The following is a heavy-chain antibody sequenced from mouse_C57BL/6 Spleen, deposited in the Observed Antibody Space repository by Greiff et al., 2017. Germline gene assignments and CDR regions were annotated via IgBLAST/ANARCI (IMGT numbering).Heavy chain of an antibody. CDR3: ARRAVITTVVAHFDY. CDR2: IYPGSGST. D-gene: IGHD1-1*01. V-gene: IGHV1-55*01. J-gene: IGHJ2*01. CDR1: GYAFSSSW. Sequence: QVQLQQSGPELVKPGASVKISCKASGYAFSSSWMNWVKQRPGQGLEWIGDIYPGSGSTNYNEKLQSKATLTVDPSSSTSYRQRSSLTSEDSAVYYCARRAVITTVVAHFDYWGQGTTLTVAS.